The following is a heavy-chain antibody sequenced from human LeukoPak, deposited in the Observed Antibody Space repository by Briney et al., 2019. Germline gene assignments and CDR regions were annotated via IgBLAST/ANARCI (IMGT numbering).Heavy chain of an antibody. Sequence: ASVKVSCKASGYTFTSYDINWVRQATGQGLEWMGWMNPNSGNTGYAQKFQGRVTITRDMSTSTAYLELSSLKSEDTAVYYCAADDLLEGYWGQGTLVAVSS. D-gene: IGHD1-1*01. J-gene: IGHJ4*02. CDR1: GYTFTSYD. CDR3: AADDLLEGY. CDR2: MNPNSGNT. V-gene: IGHV1-8*01.